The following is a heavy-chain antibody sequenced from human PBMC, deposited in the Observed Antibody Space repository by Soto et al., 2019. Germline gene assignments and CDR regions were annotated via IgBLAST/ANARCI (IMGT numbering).Heavy chain of an antibody. J-gene: IGHJ5*02. CDR2: IDPSDSYT. Sequence: GESLKISCKGFGYTSTSYWISWVRQMPGKGLEWMGRIDPSDSYTNYSPSFQDHVTISADNSIRTAYLQWSRLEASDTAIYYCERRNSGSWSFTWGQGTLVTVSS. CDR3: ERRNSGSWSFT. V-gene: IGHV5-10-1*01. D-gene: IGHD6-13*01. CDR1: GYTSTSYW.